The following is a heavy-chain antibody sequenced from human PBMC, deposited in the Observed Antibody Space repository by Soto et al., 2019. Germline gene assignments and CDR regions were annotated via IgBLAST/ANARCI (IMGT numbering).Heavy chain of an antibody. CDR1: GFTFSSYA. Sequence: QVQLVESGGGVVQPGRSLRLSCAASGFTFSSYAMHWVRQAPGKGLEWVAVISYDGSNKYYADSVKGRFTISRDNSKNTLYLQMNRLRAEDTAVYYCARVPATGTTSGWFDPWGQGTLVTVSS. CDR3: ARVPATGTTSGWFDP. D-gene: IGHD1-1*01. CDR2: ISYDGSNK. J-gene: IGHJ5*02. V-gene: IGHV3-30-3*01.